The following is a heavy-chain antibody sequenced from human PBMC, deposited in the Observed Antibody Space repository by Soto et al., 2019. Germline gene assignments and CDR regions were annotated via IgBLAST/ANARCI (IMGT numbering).Heavy chain of an antibody. J-gene: IGHJ4*02. Sequence: VESLKISCKGSGYSFASHWVAWVRQMPEKGLEWIGTIYPGDSDTKYSSAFRGHVTISADMSVSTAYLQWRSLEATDSAIYYCARYSGSYWHYLDFWGQGTLVTVSS. CDR1: GYSFASHW. CDR2: IYPGDSDT. CDR3: ARYSGSYWHYLDF. D-gene: IGHD1-26*01. V-gene: IGHV5-51*01.